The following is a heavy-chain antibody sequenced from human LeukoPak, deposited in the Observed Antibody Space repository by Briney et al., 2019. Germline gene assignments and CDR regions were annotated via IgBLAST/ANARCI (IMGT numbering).Heavy chain of an antibody. J-gene: IGHJ6*02. D-gene: IGHD2-15*01. CDR2: INWNGGST. CDR3: ARTNCSGGSCYSRDYYGMDV. V-gene: IGHV3-20*04. CDR1: GFTFDDYG. Sequence: GGSLRLSCAASGFTFDDYGMSWARQAPGKGLEWVSGINWNGGSTGYADSVKGRFTISRDNAKNSLYLQMNSLRAEDTALYYCARTNCSGGSCYSRDYYGMDVWGQGTTVTVSS.